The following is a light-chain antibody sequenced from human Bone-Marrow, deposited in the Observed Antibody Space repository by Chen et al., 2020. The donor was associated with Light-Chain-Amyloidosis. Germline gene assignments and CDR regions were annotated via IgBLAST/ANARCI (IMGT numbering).Light chain of an antibody. CDR1: DLPTKY. V-gene: IGLV3-25*03. Sequence: SYELTQPPSVSVSPEQTARITCSGDDLPTKYAYWYQQKPGQAPVLVIHRDTERPSGISERFSGSSSGTTPTLTISGVQAEDEADYHCQSADSSGTYEVIFGGGTKLTVL. CDR3: QSADSSGTYEVI. CDR2: RDT. J-gene: IGLJ2*01.